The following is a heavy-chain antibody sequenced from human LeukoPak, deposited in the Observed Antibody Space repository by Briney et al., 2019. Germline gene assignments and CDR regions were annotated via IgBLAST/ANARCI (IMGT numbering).Heavy chain of an antibody. CDR2: INSDGSST. Sequence: QPGGSLRLSCAASGFSFSSYWMHWVRQVPGKGLVWVSRINSDGSSTSYADSVKGRFTISRDNSKNTLYLQMNSLRAEDTAVYYCAKDPEGETVAGTGFYFDYWGQGTLVTVSS. J-gene: IGHJ4*02. CDR3: AKDPEGETVAGTGFYFDY. CDR1: GFSFSSYW. D-gene: IGHD6-19*01. V-gene: IGHV3-74*01.